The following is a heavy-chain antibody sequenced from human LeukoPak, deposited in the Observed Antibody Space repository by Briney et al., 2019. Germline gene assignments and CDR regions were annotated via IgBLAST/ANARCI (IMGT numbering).Heavy chain of an antibody. CDR1: GFTFIDYE. CDR2: ISAKGDVI. CDR3: ARVQRGIAVALDY. J-gene: IGHJ4*02. D-gene: IGHD6-19*01. Sequence: PGGSLRLSCVATGFTFIDYEMNWVRQAPGKGLEWVAHISAKGDVINYADSVKGRFTISRDNVKNLLYLQMNSLRAEDTAVYYCARVQRGIAVALDYWGRGTLATVSS. V-gene: IGHV3-48*03.